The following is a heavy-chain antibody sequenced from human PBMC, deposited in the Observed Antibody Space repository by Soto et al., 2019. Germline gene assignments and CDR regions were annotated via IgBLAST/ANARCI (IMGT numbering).Heavy chain of an antibody. D-gene: IGHD2-15*01. CDR2: ISYDGSNK. J-gene: IGHJ4*02. V-gene: IGHV3-30*18. CDR1: GFTFSSYG. Sequence: QVQLVESGGGVVQPGRSLRLSCAASGFTFSSYGMHWVRQAPGKGLEWVAVISYDGSNKYYADSVKGRFTISRDNSKNTLYLQMNSLRAEDTAVYYCAKDQKTRYCSGGSCYSDVPIDFDYWRQGTLVTVSS. CDR3: AKDQKTRYCSGGSCYSDVPIDFDY.